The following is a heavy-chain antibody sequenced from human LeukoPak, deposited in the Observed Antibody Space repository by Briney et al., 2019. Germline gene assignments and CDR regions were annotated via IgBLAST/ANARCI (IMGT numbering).Heavy chain of an antibody. CDR3: ARGRGVVVVPADPFDY. CDR1: GYTFTSYG. D-gene: IGHD2-2*01. V-gene: IGHV1-18*01. J-gene: IGHJ4*02. CDR2: ISAYNGNT. Sequence: ASVNVSCKASGYTFTSYGISWVRQAPGQGLEWMGGISAYNGNTNYAQKLQGRVTMTTDTSTSTAYMELRSLRSDDTAVYYCARGRGVVVVPADPFDYWGQGTLVTVSS.